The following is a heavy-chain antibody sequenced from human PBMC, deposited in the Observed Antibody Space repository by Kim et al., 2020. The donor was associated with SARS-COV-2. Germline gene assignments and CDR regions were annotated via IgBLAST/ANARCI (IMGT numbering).Heavy chain of an antibody. CDR1: GYTFTSYA. V-gene: IGHV1-3*01. CDR3: AREGTGAENLVLLWCSERPPCYMDI. Sequence: ASVKVSCKASGYTFTSYAMHWVRQAPGQRLEWMGWINAGNGNTKYSQKFQGRVTITRDTSARTAYMELSSLRSEDTAVYYCAREGTGAENLVLLWCSERPPCYMDIWGKGTTVTVSS. D-gene: IGHD3-10*01. CDR2: INAGNGNT. J-gene: IGHJ6*03.